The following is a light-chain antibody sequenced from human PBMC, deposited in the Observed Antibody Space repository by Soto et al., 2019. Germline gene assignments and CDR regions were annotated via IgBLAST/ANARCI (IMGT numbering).Light chain of an antibody. CDR1: QGISSW. CDR3: QHYTGSPTWT. V-gene: IGKV1D-16*02. J-gene: IGKJ1*01. CDR2: AAY. Sequence: DIQMNQSPSSLSAFVGDRVTISCQARQGISSWLHWYQQKPEKALKSLIYAAYVLKSGVPSRLSGNGSGTDFTLTISSQLPEDFATYDCQHYTGSPTWTFDQGTKVDIK.